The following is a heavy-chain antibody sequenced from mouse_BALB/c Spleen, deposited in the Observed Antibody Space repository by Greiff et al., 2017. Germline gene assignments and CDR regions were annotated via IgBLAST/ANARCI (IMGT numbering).Heavy chain of an antibody. J-gene: IGHJ2*01. CDR3: ARRGKVSYYFDY. CDR2: INPNNGGT. CDR1: GYTFTDYN. D-gene: IGHD2-14*01. Sequence: EVQLQESGPELVKPGASVKIPCKASGYTFTDYNMDWVKQSHGKSLEWIGDINPNNGGTIYNQKFKGKATLTVDKSSSTAYMELRSLTSEDTAVYYCARRGKVSYYFDYWGQGTTLTVSS. V-gene: IGHV1-18*01.